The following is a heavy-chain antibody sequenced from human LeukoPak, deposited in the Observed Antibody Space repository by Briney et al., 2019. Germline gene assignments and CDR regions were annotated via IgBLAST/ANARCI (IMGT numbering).Heavy chain of an antibody. CDR1: GFTFSNAW. CDR2: IKSKTDGGTT. Sequence: GGSPRLSCAASGFTFSNAWMSWVRQAPGEGLEWVGRIKSKTDGGTTDYAAPVKGRFTISRDDSKNTLYLQMNSLKTEDTAVYYCTTATASDILTGYYGGYYFDYWGQGTLVTVSS. V-gene: IGHV3-15*01. D-gene: IGHD3-9*01. CDR3: TTATASDILTGYYGGYYFDY. J-gene: IGHJ4*02.